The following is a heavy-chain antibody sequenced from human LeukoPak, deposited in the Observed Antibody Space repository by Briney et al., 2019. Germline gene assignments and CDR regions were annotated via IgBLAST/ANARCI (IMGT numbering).Heavy chain of an antibody. CDR1: GGSFSGYY. Sequence: SETLSLTCAVYGGSFSGYYWSWIRQPPGKGLEWIGEINHSGSTNYNPSLKSRVTMSVDTSKNQFSLKLSSVTAADTAVYYCASSFRSTSRKFDYWGQGTLVTVSS. V-gene: IGHV4-34*01. CDR2: INHSGST. D-gene: IGHD2-2*01. J-gene: IGHJ4*02. CDR3: ASSFRSTSRKFDY.